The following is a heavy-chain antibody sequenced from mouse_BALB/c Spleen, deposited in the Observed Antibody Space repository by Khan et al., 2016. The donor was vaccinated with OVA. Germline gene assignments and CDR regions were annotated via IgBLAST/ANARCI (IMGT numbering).Heavy chain of an antibody. D-gene: IGHD2-3*01. J-gene: IGHJ2*01. CDR3: WILL. Sequence: EVKLEASGGGLVQPGGSMKLSCVVSGFTFSNYWINWVRQPLEKGLEWVAEIRLKSDDYVTHYAESAKGWFTISRDDSISSVYLQTKNLRAEDTGIYYCWILLWGQGTTLTDSS. CDR2: IRLKSDDYVT. CDR1: GFTFSNYW. V-gene: IGHV6-6*02.